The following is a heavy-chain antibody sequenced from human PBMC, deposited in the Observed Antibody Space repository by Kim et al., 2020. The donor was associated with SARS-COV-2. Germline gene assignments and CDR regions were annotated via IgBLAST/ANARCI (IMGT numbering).Heavy chain of an antibody. V-gene: IGHV7-4-1*02. CDR3: ARSDPITIFGVLIANSALDF. D-gene: IGHD3-3*01. Sequence: ASVKVSCKASGYTFTSYAMNWVRQAPGQGLEWMGWINTNTGNPTYAQGFTGRFVFSLDTSVSTAYLQISSLKAEDTAVYYCARSDPITIFGVLIANSALDFWGQGTLVTFSS. J-gene: IGHJ4*02. CDR2: INTNTGNP. CDR1: GYTFTSYA.